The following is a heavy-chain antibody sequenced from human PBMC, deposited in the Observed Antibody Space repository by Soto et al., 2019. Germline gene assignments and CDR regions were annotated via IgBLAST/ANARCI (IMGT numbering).Heavy chain of an antibody. Sequence: QVQLVQSGAEVKKPGSSVKVSCKASGGTFSSYAISWVRQAPGQGLEWMGGIIPIFGTANYAQKFQGRVTITADESTLKSYMEMSSLRSQDTDVYYCASPFPPSSYYYGSGRTGGNKKYYYYRMAVWGQGTTVTLSS. J-gene: IGHJ6*02. CDR2: IIPIFGTA. CDR3: ASPFPPSSYYYGSGRTGGNKKYYYYRMAV. D-gene: IGHD3-10*01. V-gene: IGHV1-69*01. CDR1: GGTFSSYA.